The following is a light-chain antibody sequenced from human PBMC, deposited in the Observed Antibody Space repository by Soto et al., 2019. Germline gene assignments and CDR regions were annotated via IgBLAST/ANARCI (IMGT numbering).Light chain of an antibody. Sequence: IQMTQSPSSLSASVGDRVTITCRASQTINAFISWYQQQPGKAPGLLIYGSSTLQSGVPSRFSGSGSGTDFTLNISNLQPEDFETYLCKQSYDTPYTFGQGTRLEIK. CDR3: KQSYDTPYT. J-gene: IGKJ5*01. CDR2: GSS. V-gene: IGKV1-39*01. CDR1: QTINAF.